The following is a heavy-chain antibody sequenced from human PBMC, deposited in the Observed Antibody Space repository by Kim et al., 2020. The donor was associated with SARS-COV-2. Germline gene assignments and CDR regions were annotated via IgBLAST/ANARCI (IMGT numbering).Heavy chain of an antibody. V-gene: IGHV3-53*01. Sequence: GGSLRLSCAASGFSVSHNNMAWVRQAPGMGLEWVSAIYSGGSTFHADSVGGRFTISRDNSRSTLYLQMNSLRADDTAVYYCAREGLSSGDGWGFDYWGQGALVTVSS. CDR3: AREGLSSGDGWGFDY. D-gene: IGHD5-12*01. CDR1: GFSVSHNN. CDR2: IYSGGST. J-gene: IGHJ4*02.